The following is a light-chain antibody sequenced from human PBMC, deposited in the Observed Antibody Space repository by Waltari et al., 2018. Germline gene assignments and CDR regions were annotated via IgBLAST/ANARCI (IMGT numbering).Light chain of an antibody. Sequence: DIVMTQSPDSMGGSLGERATITCQYSQLVLYSSNSRHCLALFPQRPGQPPKLLIYWASTRESGVPDRFSGSGSGTDFTLTISSLQAEDVAIYYCQQYYTTPYTFGQGTKLDIK. J-gene: IGKJ2*01. V-gene: IGKV4-1*01. CDR2: WAS. CDR3: QQYYTTPYT. CDR1: QLVLYSSNSRHC.